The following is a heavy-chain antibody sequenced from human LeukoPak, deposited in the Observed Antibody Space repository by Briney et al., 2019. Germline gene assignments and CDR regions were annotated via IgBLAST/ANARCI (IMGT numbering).Heavy chain of an antibody. Sequence: PSETLSLTCAVSGGSISSSNWWSWVRQPPGKGLEWIGEIYHSGSTNYNPSLKSRVTISVDKSKNRFSLKLSSVTAADTAVYYCARDCSGGSCYGAFDIWGQGTMVTVSS. V-gene: IGHV4-4*02. J-gene: IGHJ3*02. CDR1: GGSISSSNW. CDR2: IYHSGST. CDR3: ARDCSGGSCYGAFDI. D-gene: IGHD2-15*01.